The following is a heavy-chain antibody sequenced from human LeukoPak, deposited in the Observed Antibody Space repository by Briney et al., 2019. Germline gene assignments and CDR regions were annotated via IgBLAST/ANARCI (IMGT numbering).Heavy chain of an antibody. CDR3: ARSESRYLGYCSSTSCFDY. J-gene: IGHJ4*02. V-gene: IGHV1-2*02. Sequence: ASVKVSCKASGYTFTGYHMHWVRQAPGQGLEWMGWINPNSGGTNYAQKFQGRVTMTRDTSISTAYMELSRLRSDDTAVYYCARSESRYLGYCSSTSCFDYWGQGTLVTVSS. CDR1: GYTFTGYH. D-gene: IGHD2-2*01. CDR2: INPNSGGT.